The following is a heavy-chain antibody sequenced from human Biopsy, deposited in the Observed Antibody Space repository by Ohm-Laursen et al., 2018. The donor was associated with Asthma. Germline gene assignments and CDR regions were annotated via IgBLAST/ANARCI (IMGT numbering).Heavy chain of an antibody. CDR1: YGSITSGGYY. CDR3: ARAQDYYDSRGYYRSFDY. J-gene: IGHJ4*02. V-gene: IGHV4-31*03. CDR2: IYYSGST. Sequence: SDTLSLTCPVSYGSITSGGYYWTWIRQHPGKGLEWIGFIYYSGSTYYNPSLKSRVSISIDTSKNQFSLKLSSVTAADTAVYYCARAQDYYDSRGYYRSFDYWGQGTPVTVSS. D-gene: IGHD3-22*01.